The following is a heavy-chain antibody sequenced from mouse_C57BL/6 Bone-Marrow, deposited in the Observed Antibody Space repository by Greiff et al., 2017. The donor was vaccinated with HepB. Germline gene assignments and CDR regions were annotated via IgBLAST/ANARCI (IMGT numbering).Heavy chain of an antibody. D-gene: IGHD1-1*01. J-gene: IGHJ2*01. CDR1: GFTFSDYG. Sequence: EVQLQESGGGLVKPGGSLKLSCAASGFTFSDYGMHWVRQAPEKGLEWVAYISSGSSTIYYADTVKGRFTISRDNAKNTLVLQMTSLRSEDTAMYYGARPGGSSHYYFDYWGQGTTLTVSS. CDR3: ARPGGSSHYYFDY. CDR2: ISSGSSTI. V-gene: IGHV5-17*01.